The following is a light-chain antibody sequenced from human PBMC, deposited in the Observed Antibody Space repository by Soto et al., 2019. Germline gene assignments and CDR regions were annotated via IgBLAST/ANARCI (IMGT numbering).Light chain of an antibody. CDR3: AAWDVSLNGYV. V-gene: IGLV1-44*01. CDR2: SNH. CDR1: SSNIGSNN. Sequence: QSVLTQPPSASGTPGQRVTISCSGSSSNIGSNNVNWYQHLPGTAPKLLIYSNHQRPSGVPDRFPGSKSGTSASLAISGLQSEDEADYYCAAWDVSLNGYVFGPGTKVTVL. J-gene: IGLJ1*01.